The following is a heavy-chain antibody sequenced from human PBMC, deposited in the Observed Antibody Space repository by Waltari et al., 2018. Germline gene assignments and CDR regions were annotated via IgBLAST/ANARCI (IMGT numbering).Heavy chain of an antibody. CDR3: ARRTGGNSYWIDS. V-gene: IGHV5-51*03. J-gene: IGHJ4*02. D-gene: IGHD5-18*01. CDR2: IYPGDSDT. CDR1: GYTFTTYW. Sequence: EVQLVQSGAEVKQPGESLKISCMGSGYTFTTYWIGWVRQMPGKGLEWMGIIYPGDSDTRYSPSFQGQVTISADKSTSIAYLQWSSLKASDSAMYYCARRTGGNSYWIDSWGQGTLVTVSS.